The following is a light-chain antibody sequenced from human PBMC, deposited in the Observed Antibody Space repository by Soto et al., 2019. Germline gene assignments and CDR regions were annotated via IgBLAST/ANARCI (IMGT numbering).Light chain of an antibody. CDR2: AAS. CDR3: QQWPNNPT. V-gene: IGKV1-39*01. J-gene: IGKJ3*01. CDR1: QNINTY. Sequence: IQMTQSPSSLSASVGDRVTITCRASQNINTYLNWYQQKPGKAPKLLIYAASTLQSGVPSRFHGSGSGADFTLTISSLQPEDFATYNCQQWPNNPTFGPGTKVNIK.